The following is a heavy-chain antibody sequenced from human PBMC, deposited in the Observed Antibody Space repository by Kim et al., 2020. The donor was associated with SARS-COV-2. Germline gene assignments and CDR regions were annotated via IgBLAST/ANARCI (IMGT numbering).Heavy chain of an antibody. CDR2: IRSKAYGGTT. CDR3: TRDYPNYYYDSSGPPGDAFDI. J-gene: IGHJ3*02. D-gene: IGHD3-22*01. CDR1: GFTFGDYA. Sequence: GGSLRLSCTASGFTFGDYAMSWFRQAPGKGLEWVGFIRSKAYGGTTEYAASVKGRFTISRDDSKSIAYLQMNSPKTEDTAVYYCTRDYPNYYYDSSGPPGDAFDIWGQGTMVTVSS. V-gene: IGHV3-49*03.